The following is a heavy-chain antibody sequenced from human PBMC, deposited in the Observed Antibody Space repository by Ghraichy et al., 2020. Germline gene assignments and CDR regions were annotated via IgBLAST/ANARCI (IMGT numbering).Heavy chain of an antibody. CDR3: ARKRTIFGVVAVGAFDI. J-gene: IGHJ3*02. D-gene: IGHD3-3*01. CDR1: GGSISSSSYY. V-gene: IGHV4-39*01. CDR2: IYYSGST. Sequence: LETLSLTCTVSGGSISSSSYYWGWIRQPPGKGLEWIGSIYYSGSTYYNPSLKSRVTISVDTSKNQFSLKLSSVTAADTAVYYCARKRTIFGVVAVGAFDIWGQGTMVTVSS.